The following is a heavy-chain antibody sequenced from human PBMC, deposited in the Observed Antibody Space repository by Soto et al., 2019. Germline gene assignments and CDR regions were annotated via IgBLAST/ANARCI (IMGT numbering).Heavy chain of an antibody. CDR3: AREGXCSSTSCYNYYYYGMDV. CDR1: GGTFSSYA. V-gene: IGHV1-69*13. D-gene: IGHD2-2*02. Sequence: SVKVSCKASGGTFSSYAISWVRQAPGQGLEWMGGIIPIFGTANYAQKFQGRVTITADESTSTAYMELSSLRSEDTAVYYCAREGXCSSTSCYNYYYYGMDVWGQGTTVTVSS. CDR2: IIPIFGTA. J-gene: IGHJ6*02.